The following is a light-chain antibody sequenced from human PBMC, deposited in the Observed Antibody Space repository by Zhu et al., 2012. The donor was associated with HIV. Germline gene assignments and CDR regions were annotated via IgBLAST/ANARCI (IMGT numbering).Light chain of an antibody. V-gene: IGKV1-NL1*01. CDR3: QQCYSPPLT. J-gene: IGKJ3*01. CDR2: AAS. CDR1: RGIYNA. Sequence: DIQMTQSPSSLSASVGDRVTITCRASRGIYNALAWYQQKPGKAPKLLVYAASTLQSGVPSRFSGSGSGTDYTLTINSLQPEDLATYFCQQCYSPPLTFGPGTQSGDQT.